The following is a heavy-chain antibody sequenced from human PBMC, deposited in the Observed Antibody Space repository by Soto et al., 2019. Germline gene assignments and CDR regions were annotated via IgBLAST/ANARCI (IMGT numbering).Heavy chain of an antibody. D-gene: IGHD5-12*01. Sequence: QVQLVQSGAEVKKPGSSVKVSCKASGGTFSSYAISWVRQAPGQGLEWMGGIIPIFGTANYAQKFQGRVTITANESTSTADMELSSRRSEDTAVYYCARGGRRWLPLGYWGQGTLVTVSS. J-gene: IGHJ4*02. CDR1: GGTFSSYA. CDR2: IIPIFGTA. V-gene: IGHV1-69*12. CDR3: ARGGRRWLPLGY.